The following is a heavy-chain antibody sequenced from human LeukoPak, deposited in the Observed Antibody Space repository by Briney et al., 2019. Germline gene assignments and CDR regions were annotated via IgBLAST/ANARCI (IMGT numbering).Heavy chain of an antibody. CDR2: INHSGST. CDR3: ARRQKSYYYDSSGYYTPTSYFDY. J-gene: IGHJ4*02. D-gene: IGHD3-22*01. CDR1: GGPFSGYY. V-gene: IGHV4-34*01. Sequence: TSETLSLTCAVYGGPFSGYYWSWIRQPPGKGLEWIGEINHSGSTNYNPSLKSRVTISVDTSKNQFSLKLSSVTAADTAVYYCARRQKSYYYDSSGYYTPTSYFDYWGQGTLVTVSS.